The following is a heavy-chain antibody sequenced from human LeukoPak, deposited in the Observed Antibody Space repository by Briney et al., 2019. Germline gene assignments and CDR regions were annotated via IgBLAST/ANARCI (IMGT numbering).Heavy chain of an antibody. V-gene: IGHV1-18*01. CDR1: GYTFTSYG. CDR2: ISAYNGNT. J-gene: IGHJ5*02. D-gene: IGHD3-9*01. Sequence: ASVKVSCKASGYTFTSYGISWVRQAPGQGLEWMGWISAYNGNTNYAQKLQGRVTMTTDTSTSTAYMELRSLRSDDTAVYYCARDLGLVSASWDVLRYFDWSNPGYGWFDPWGQGTLVTVSS. CDR3: ARDLGLVSASWDVLRYFDWSNPGYGWFDP.